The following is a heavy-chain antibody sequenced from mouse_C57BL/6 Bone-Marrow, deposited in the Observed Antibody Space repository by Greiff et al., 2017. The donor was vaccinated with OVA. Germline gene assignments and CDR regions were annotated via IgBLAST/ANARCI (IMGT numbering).Heavy chain of an antibody. D-gene: IGHD1-1*01. J-gene: IGHJ1*03. V-gene: IGHV1-42*01. CDR1: GYSFTGYY. Sequence: EVQLQQSGPELVKPGASVKISCKASGYSFTGYYMNWVKQSPEKSLEWIGEINPSTGGTTYNQKFKVKATLTVDKSSSTAYMQLKSLTSEDSAVYYCARRGGVLRRYFDVWGTGTTVTVSS. CDR2: INPSTGGT. CDR3: ARRGGVLRRYFDV.